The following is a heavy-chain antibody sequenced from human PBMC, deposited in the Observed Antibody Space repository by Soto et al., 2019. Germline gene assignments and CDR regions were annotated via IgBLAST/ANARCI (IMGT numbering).Heavy chain of an antibody. CDR1: GYTFTSYG. D-gene: IGHD3-3*01. J-gene: IGHJ4*02. CDR2: ISAYNGNT. Sequence: ASVKVSCKASGYTFTSYGISWVRQAPGQGLEWMGWISAYNGNTNYAQKLQGRVTMTTDTSTSTAYMELRSLRSDDTAVYYCASGPLILEWLLPHYWGRGTLVTVSS. CDR3: ASGPLILEWLLPHY. V-gene: IGHV1-18*01.